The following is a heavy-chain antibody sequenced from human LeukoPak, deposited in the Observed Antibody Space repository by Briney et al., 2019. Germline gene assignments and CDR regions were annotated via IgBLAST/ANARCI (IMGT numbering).Heavy chain of an antibody. V-gene: IGHV4-61*02. CDR2: IYTSGST. CDR3: ARVPNYVWGIFDY. Sequence: SQTLSLTCTVSGGSISSGSYYWSWIRQPAGKGLEWIGRIYTSGSTNYNPSLKSRVTISVDTSKNQFSLKLSSVTAADTAVYYCARVPNYVWGIFDYWGQGTLVTVSS. D-gene: IGHD3-16*01. J-gene: IGHJ4*02. CDR1: GGSISSGSYY.